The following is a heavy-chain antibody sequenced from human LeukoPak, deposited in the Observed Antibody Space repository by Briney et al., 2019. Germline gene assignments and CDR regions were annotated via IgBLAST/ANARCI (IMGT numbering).Heavy chain of an antibody. Sequence: ASVKVSCKASGHSFTTYGISWVRQAPGQGLEWMGWISAYNGYTDYAPKLQGRVTMTTDTSTSTAYMELRSLRSDDTAVYYCARDKNYFDNSDPKYYSDYWGQGTLVTVSS. CDR2: ISAYNGYT. D-gene: IGHD3-22*01. J-gene: IGHJ4*02. CDR1: GHSFTTYG. V-gene: IGHV1-18*01. CDR3: ARDKNYFDNSDPKYYSDY.